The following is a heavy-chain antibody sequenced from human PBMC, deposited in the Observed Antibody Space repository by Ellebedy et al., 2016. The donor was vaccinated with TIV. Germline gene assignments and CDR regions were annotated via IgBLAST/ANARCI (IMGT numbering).Heavy chain of an antibody. D-gene: IGHD5-18*01. CDR3: VREIQGGQGDMDA. V-gene: IGHV3-33*01. CDR2: IWSNGRLK. J-gene: IGHJ6*02. Sequence: PSETLSLTCAVSGFTFRNYHMHWVRQAPGKGPEWVALIWSNGRLKYYADSVKGRFTLSRDNLKNTVYLQMDSLRADDSAVYYCVREIQGGQGDMDAWGQGTTVTVSS. CDR1: GFTFRNYH.